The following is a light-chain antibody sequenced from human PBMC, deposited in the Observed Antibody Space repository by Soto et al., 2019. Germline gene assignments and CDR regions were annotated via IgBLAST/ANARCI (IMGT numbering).Light chain of an antibody. Sequence: DIVMTQSPLSLPVTPGEPASISCRSSQSLLHSNGYNYLDWYLQKPGQSPQLLIYLGSNRASGVPDRFRGSGSCTDFTLKISRVEAEDVGVYYCMQALQTPTFGQGTRLEIK. CDR2: LGS. V-gene: IGKV2-28*01. J-gene: IGKJ5*01. CDR1: QSLLHSNGYNY. CDR3: MQALQTPT.